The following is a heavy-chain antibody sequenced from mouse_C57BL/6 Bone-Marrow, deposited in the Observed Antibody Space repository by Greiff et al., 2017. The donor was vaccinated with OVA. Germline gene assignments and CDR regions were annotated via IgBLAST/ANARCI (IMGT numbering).Heavy chain of an antibody. V-gene: IGHV2-5*01. CDR3: AKRGRGSYYAMDY. CDR1: GFSLTSYG. D-gene: IGHD1-1*01. CDR2: IWRGGST. J-gene: IGHJ4*01. Sequence: QVQLKESGPGLVQPSQSLSITCTVSGFSLTSYGVHWVRQSPGKGLEWLGVIWRGGSTDYNAAFMSRMSITKDNSKSQVFFKMNSMQAEYTAISCCAKRGRGSYYAMDYWGQGTSVTVSS.